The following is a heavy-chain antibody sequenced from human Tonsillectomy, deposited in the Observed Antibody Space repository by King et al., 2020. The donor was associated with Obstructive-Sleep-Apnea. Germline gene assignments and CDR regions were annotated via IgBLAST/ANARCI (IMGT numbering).Heavy chain of an antibody. CDR2: ISWDARSV. V-gene: IGHV3-9*01. J-gene: IGHJ6*02. CDR1: GFVFDHYA. D-gene: IGHD3-10*01. CDR3: ARDSFRDDLYFYYGLDV. Sequence: VQLVESGGGLVQPAESLRLSCTASGFVFDHYAMHWVRHAPGKGLEWVSGISWDARSVDYADSVKGRFTISRDNAKRSLFLEMNSLRVEDTALYYCARDSFRDDLYFYYGLDVWGQGTTVTVSS.